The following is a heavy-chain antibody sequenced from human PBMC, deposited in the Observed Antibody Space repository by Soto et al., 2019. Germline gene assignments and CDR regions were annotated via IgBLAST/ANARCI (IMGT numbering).Heavy chain of an antibody. D-gene: IGHD4-17*01. Sequence: SETLSLTCAVSGGSISSSNWWSWVRQPPGKGLEWIGEIYHSGSTNYNPSLKSRVTISVDKSKNQFSLKLSSVTAADTAVYYCASCGDYYWYFDLWGRGTLVTVSS. CDR1: GGSISSSNW. V-gene: IGHV4-4*02. CDR3: ASCGDYYWYFDL. CDR2: IYHSGST. J-gene: IGHJ2*01.